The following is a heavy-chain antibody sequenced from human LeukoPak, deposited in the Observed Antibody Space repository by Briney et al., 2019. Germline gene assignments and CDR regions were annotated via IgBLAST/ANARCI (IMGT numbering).Heavy chain of an antibody. CDR1: GFTVSSNY. CDR2: NYSGGST. CDR3: ARGCSGGSCYVY. J-gene: IGHJ4*02. V-gene: IGHV3-53*01. Sequence: GGSLRLSCAASGFTVSSNYMSWVRQAPGKGLEWVSVNYSGGSTYYADSVKGRFTISRDNSKNTLYLQMNSLRAEDTAVYYCARGCSGGSCYVYWGQGTLVTVSS. D-gene: IGHD2-15*01.